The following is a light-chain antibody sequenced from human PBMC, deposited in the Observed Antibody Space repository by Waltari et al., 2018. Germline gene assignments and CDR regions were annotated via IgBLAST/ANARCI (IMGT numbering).Light chain of an antibody. CDR2: GAS. V-gene: IGKV3-15*01. CDR1: QSVSSN. J-gene: IGKJ1*01. Sequence: EIVMTQSPATLSVSPGERATLSCRASQSVSSNLAWYQQKPGQAPRLLIYGASTRATGIPASVSGSGSGTEFTLTISSMQSEDFAVYYCQQYNNWPPWTFGQGTKVEIK. CDR3: QQYNNWPPWT.